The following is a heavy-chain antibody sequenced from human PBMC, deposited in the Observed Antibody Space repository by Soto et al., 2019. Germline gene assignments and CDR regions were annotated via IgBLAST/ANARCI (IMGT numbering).Heavy chain of an antibody. V-gene: IGHV3-23*01. J-gene: IGHJ4*02. Sequence: EVQLLESGGGLVQPGGSLRLSCAVSGFTFSSSAMSWVRRAPGKGLEWVSGINGGDDSKHYAESVRGRFTITRDNSKNTLRLQMDSLRAEDTGIYFREKASHWGILSPTHEHWGQGTLVTVSS. CDR3: EKASHWGILSPTHEH. CDR2: INGGDDSK. D-gene: IGHD3-16*01. CDR1: GFTFSSSA.